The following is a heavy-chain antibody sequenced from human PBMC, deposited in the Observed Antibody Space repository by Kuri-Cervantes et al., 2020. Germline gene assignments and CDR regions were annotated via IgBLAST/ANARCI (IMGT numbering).Heavy chain of an antibody. D-gene: IGHD3-22*01. Sequence: GGSLRLSCAASGFTFSTYGMNWVRQAPGKGLEWISYITGTSSTIYYADSVKGRFSISRDDRKNTVYLEMSSLRVEDTALYYCARSCPTLIKFYDNSGYYREWDFDAFDIRGQGTMVTVSS. CDR1: GFTFSTYG. CDR3: ARSCPTLIKFYDNSGYYREWDFDAFDI. CDR2: ITGTSSTI. V-gene: IGHV3-48*04. J-gene: IGHJ3*02.